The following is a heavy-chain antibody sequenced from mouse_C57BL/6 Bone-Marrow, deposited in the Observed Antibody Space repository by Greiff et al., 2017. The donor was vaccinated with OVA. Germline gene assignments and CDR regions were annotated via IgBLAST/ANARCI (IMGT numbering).Heavy chain of an antibody. CDR2: IHPNSGST. CDR1: GYTFTSYW. D-gene: IGHD1-1*01. Sequence: VQLQQSGTVLARPGASVKMSCKTSGYTFTSYWMHWVKQRPGQGLEWIGMIHPNSGSTNYNEKFKSKATLTVDKSSSTAYMQLSSLTSEDSAVYYCARSDYYGSSYWYFDVWGTGTTVTVSS. CDR3: ARSDYYGSSYWYFDV. J-gene: IGHJ1*03. V-gene: IGHV1-64*01.